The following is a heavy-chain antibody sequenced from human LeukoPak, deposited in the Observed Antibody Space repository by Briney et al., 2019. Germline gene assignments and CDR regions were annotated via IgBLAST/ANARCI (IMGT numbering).Heavy chain of an antibody. J-gene: IGHJ1*01. CDR3: ARAPSEVGGYYPEYFRH. CDR2: VSGSGDST. V-gene: IGHV3-23*01. CDR1: GFTLTTYA. D-gene: IGHD3-22*01. Sequence: GGSLRLSCAVSGFTLTTYAMSWVRQAPGKGLEWVSTVSGSGDSTDYADSVKGRFTISRDNSKNTVYLQMDSLRAEDTGVYYCARAPSEVGGYYPEYFRHWGQGTLVTVSS.